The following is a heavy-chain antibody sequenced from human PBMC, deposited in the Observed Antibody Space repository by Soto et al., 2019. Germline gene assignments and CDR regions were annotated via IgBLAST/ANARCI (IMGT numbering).Heavy chain of an antibody. V-gene: IGHV4-59*01. J-gene: IGHJ4*02. Sequence: PSETLSLTCTVSGGSISSFYWSWIRQPPGKGLEWIGYIYDSGSTNYNPSLKSRVTISVDTSKNQFSLKLSSVTAADTAVYYCARNSPHHYDFWSGYYQFDYWGQGTLVTVSS. D-gene: IGHD3-3*01. CDR1: GGSISSFY. CDR2: IYDSGST. CDR3: ARNSPHHYDFWSGYYQFDY.